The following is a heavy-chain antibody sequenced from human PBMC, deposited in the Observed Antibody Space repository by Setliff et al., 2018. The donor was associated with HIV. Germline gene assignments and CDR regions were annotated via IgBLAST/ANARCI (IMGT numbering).Heavy chain of an antibody. Sequence: GESLKISCATSGFSFSDSAVHWVRQASGKGLEWVGQIRNRDNRFATAYAASVKGRFTISRYDLKSTAWLQMNSLKIEDTAIYYCTVYDGGEYFQHWGQGALVTVSS. CDR3: TVYDGGEYFQH. J-gene: IGHJ1*01. D-gene: IGHD1-1*01. CDR1: GFSFSDSA. CDR2: IRNRDNRFAT. V-gene: IGHV3-73*01.